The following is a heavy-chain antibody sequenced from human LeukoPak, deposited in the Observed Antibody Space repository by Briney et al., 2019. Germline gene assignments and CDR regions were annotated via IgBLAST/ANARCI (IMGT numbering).Heavy chain of an antibody. CDR1: GGTFSSYA. CDR3: ARSTADDYVGLHWFDP. J-gene: IGHJ5*02. D-gene: IGHD3-16*01. CDR2: IIPIFGTA. V-gene: IGHV1-69*13. Sequence: GASVKVSCKASGGTFSSYAISWVRQAPGQGLEWMGGIIPIFGTANYAQKFQGRVTITADESTSTAYMELSSLRSEDTAVYYCARSTADDYVGLHWFDPWGQGTLVTVSS.